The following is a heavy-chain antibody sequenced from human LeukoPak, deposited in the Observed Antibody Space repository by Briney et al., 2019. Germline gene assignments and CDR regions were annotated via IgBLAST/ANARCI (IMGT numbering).Heavy chain of an antibody. Sequence: GGSLRLSCAASKFTFSHFGMHWVRQAPGKGLEWVAAIWNDGSSQYYAESVKGRFTVSRDNSHNTLHLQMNGLRPEDTAVYYCAKDAQRGFDYSNSLENWGQRTLVTVSS. J-gene: IGHJ4*02. CDR3: AKDAQRGFDYSNSLEN. CDR1: KFTFSHFG. D-gene: IGHD4-11*01. CDR2: IWNDGSSQ. V-gene: IGHV3-33*06.